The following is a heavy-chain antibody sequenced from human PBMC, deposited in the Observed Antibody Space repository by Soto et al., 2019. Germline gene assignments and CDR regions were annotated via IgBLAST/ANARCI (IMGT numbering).Heavy chain of an antibody. CDR2: IYYSGST. D-gene: IGHD3-3*01. V-gene: IGHV4-59*01. Sequence: SETLSLTCTVSGGSISSYYWSWIRQPPGKGLEWIGYIYYSGSTNYNPSLKSRVTISVDTSKNQFSLKLSSVTAADTAVYYCASGYYDFWSGSPRYFDYWGQGTLVTVSS. CDR3: ASGYYDFWSGSPRYFDY. CDR1: GGSISSYY. J-gene: IGHJ4*02.